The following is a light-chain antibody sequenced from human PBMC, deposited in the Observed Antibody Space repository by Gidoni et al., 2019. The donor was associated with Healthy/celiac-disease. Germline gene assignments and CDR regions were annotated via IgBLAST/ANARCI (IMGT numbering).Light chain of an antibody. CDR1: QSISSW. CDR2: KAS. Sequence: DIQMTQSPPTLSASVGDRVTITCRASQSISSWLAWYQQKPGKAPKLLIYKASSVESGVPSRFSGSGAGTEFTLTISSLQPDDFTTYYCQQYNSYPLTFGGGTKVEIK. J-gene: IGKJ4*01. CDR3: QQYNSYPLT. V-gene: IGKV1-5*03.